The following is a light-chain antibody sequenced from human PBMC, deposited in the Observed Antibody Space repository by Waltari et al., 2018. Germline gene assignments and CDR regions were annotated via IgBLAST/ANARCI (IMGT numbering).Light chain of an antibody. CDR3: ATWDDSLNGPV. CDR1: SSNIGNNI. Sequence: QSVLTQPPSASGTPGQRVTISCSGNSSNIGNNIVNWYQPPPGTAPKLLIYTTNQRAPGVPDRFSGSKSCTSASLAISGLQSEDEADYYCATWDDSLNGPVFGGGTKLTVL. J-gene: IGLJ2*01. V-gene: IGLV1-44*01. CDR2: TTN.